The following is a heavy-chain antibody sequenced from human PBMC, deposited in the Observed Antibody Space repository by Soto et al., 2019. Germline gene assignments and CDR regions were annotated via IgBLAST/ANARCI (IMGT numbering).Heavy chain of an antibody. V-gene: IGHV1-69*13. CDR3: ATELGENPASPFDA. D-gene: IGHD3-10*01. J-gene: IGHJ4*02. CDR2: IIPLFGTA. CDR1: GVTFSSET. Sequence: SVKVSCKASGVTFSSETLGWVRQAPGQGLEWVGGIIPLFGTASYAQKFQGRVTITADESTSTVYMELSSLRSDDTAVYFCATELGENPASPFDAWGQGTLVTV.